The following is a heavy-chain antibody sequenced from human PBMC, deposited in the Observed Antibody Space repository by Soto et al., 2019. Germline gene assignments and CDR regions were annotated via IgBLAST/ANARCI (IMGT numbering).Heavy chain of an antibody. V-gene: IGHV4-30-4*01. Sequence: QVQLQESGPGLVKPSQTLSLTCTVSGGSISSGDYYWNWIRQPPGKGLEWIGYIYYSGSTYYNPSLKSRVTISVDTSKNQFSLKLSSVTAADTAVYYCARDSYDCSGSSGYSFDYWGQGTLVTVSS. J-gene: IGHJ4*02. CDR3: ARDSYDCSGSSGYSFDY. D-gene: IGHD3-22*01. CDR2: IYYSGST. CDR1: GGSISSGDYY.